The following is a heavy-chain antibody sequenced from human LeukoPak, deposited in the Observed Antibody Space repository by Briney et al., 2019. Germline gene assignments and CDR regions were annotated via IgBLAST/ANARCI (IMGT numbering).Heavy chain of an antibody. V-gene: IGHV3-11*04. CDR3: AWVDYGDYAIIDY. CDR2: ISSSGSTI. J-gene: IGHJ4*02. D-gene: IGHD4-17*01. Sequence: GGSLRLSCAASGFTFSDYYMSWIRQAPGKGLEWVSYISSSGSTIYYADSVKGRFTISRDNAKNSLYLQMNSLRAEDTAVYYCAWVDYGDYAIIDYWGQGTLVTVSS. CDR1: GFTFSDYY.